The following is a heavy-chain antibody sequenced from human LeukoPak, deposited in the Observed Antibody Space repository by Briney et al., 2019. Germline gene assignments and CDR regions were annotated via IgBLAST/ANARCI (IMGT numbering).Heavy chain of an antibody. CDR1: GFTFSSYS. CDR3: ARGPHFGVVIPIKYYMDV. J-gene: IGHJ6*03. D-gene: IGHD3-3*01. Sequence: GGSLRLSCAASGFTFSSYSMNWVRQAPGKGLEWVSSISSSSYIYYADSVKGRFTISRDNAKNSLYLQMNSLRAEDTAVYYCARGPHFGVVIPIKYYMDVWGKGTTVTVSS. CDR2: ISSSSYI. V-gene: IGHV3-21*01.